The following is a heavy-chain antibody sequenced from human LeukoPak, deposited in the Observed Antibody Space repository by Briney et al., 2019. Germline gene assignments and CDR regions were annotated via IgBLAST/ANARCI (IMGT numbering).Heavy chain of an antibody. CDR3: ARERIAVAGTGAFDY. CDR2: INHSGST. D-gene: IGHD6-19*01. Sequence: SETLSLTCAVYGGSFSGYYWSWIRQPPGKGLERIGEINHSGSTNYNPSLKSRVTISVDTSKNQFSLKLSSVTAADTAVYYCARERIAVAGTGAFDYWGQGTLVTVSS. CDR1: GGSFSGYY. V-gene: IGHV4-34*01. J-gene: IGHJ4*02.